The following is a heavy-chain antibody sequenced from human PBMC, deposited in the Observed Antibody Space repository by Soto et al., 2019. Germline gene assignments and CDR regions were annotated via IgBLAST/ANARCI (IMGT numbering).Heavy chain of an antibody. CDR3: AKGGNTNNNYYYYMDV. CDR1: GFTFSDYA. J-gene: IGHJ6*03. D-gene: IGHD1-1*01. CDR2: ISNTGAKT. Sequence: EVQLLESGGGLVQPGGSLRLSCAASGFTFSDYALSWVRQAPGEGPEWVSTISNTGAKTYYAVSVKGRITVSRDNFKNTLSLQMNSLSAAATAVYYCAKGGNTNNNYYYYMDVWGKGTAVTVSS. V-gene: IGHV3-23*01.